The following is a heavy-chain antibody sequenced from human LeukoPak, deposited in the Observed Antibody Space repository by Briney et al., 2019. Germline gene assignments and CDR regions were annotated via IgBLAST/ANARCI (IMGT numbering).Heavy chain of an antibody. CDR3: TKDLMTGFSSGWYFGY. CDR1: GATLHSFA. Sequence: GGSLRLSCAASGATLHSFAMGWVRQAPGKGLEWLAVTSGTEDSTHYADSVRGRFIISTDSSKKSLYLQMNSLRAEDTAVYYCTKDLMTGFSSGWYFGYWGLGTLVTVSS. D-gene: IGHD6-19*01. V-gene: IGHV3-23*01. CDR2: TSGTEDST. J-gene: IGHJ4*02.